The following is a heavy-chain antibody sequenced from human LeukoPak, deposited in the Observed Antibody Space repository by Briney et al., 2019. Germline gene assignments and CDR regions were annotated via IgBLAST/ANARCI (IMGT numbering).Heavy chain of an antibody. D-gene: IGHD3-22*01. CDR1: GGSFSGYY. J-gene: IGHJ3*02. Sequence: SETLSLTCAVYGGSFSGYYWSWIRQPPGKGLEWIGEINHSGSTNYNPSLRSRVTVSVHTSKNQLSLKLSSVTAADTAVYYCARVRITMIVVAHAMDAFDIWGQGTMVTVSS. V-gene: IGHV4-34*01. CDR2: INHSGST. CDR3: ARVRITMIVVAHAMDAFDI.